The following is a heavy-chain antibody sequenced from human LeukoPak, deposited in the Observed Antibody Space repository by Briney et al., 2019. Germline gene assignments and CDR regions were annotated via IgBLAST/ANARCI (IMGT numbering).Heavy chain of an antibody. D-gene: IGHD2-2*01. CDR1: GGSFSGYY. CDR2: INHSGST. V-gene: IGHV4-34*01. J-gene: IGHJ4*02. Sequence: SETLSLTCAVYGGSFSGYYWSWIRQPPGKGLEWIGEINHSGSTNYNPSLKSRVTISVDTSKNQFSLKLSSVTAADTAVYYCARADCSSTSRYGRLIDYWGQGTLVTVSS. CDR3: ARADCSSTSRYGRLIDY.